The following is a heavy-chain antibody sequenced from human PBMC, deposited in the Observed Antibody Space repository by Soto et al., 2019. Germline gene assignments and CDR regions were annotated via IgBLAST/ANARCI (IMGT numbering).Heavy chain of an antibody. Sequence: EVQLVESGGGLVQPGGSLRLSCAASGFTVSSNYMSWVRQAPGKGLEWVSVIYSGGSTYYADSVKGRFTISRDTSKNTLYLQMNSLRAEDTAVYYCARVRPYDYVWGSYRPNDYWGQGTLVTVSS. CDR3: ARVRPYDYVWGSYRPNDY. D-gene: IGHD3-16*02. V-gene: IGHV3-66*01. CDR2: IYSGGST. J-gene: IGHJ4*02. CDR1: GFTVSSNY.